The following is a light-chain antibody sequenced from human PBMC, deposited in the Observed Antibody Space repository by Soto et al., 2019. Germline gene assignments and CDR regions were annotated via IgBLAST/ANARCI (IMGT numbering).Light chain of an antibody. CDR3: QQSDTYLLT. Sequence: DIQMTQSPSTLTASVGDRVTTTCRASQSIGTWLAWYQHRPGKATSLLIYDASTLRSGVPSRFSGSGSGTEFTLTISSLQADDFATYYCQQSDTYLLTFGQGTRLEIK. CDR1: QSIGTW. J-gene: IGKJ5*01. CDR2: DAS. V-gene: IGKV1-5*01.